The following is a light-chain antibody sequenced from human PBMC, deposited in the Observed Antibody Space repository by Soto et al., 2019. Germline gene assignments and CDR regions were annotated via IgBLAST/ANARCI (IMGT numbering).Light chain of an antibody. CDR3: TSYAGTYSFFYV. CDR2: EVS. V-gene: IGLV2-8*01. Sequence: SALTQPPPPSGAPGQSVTISCTGNSSEVGAYNYVSWYQQLPGKAPKLIIYEVSKRPSGVPDRFSGSKSGNTAFLTVSGLQAEDEADYYCTSYAGTYSFFYVFGTGTKVTVL. J-gene: IGLJ1*01. CDR1: SSEVGAYNY.